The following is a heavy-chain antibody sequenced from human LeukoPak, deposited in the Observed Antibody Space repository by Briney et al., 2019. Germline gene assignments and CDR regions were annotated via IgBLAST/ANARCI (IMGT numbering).Heavy chain of an antibody. Sequence: ASVKVSCKASGYTFTSYYMHWVRQAPGQGLEWMGWINPNSGGTNYAQKFQGRVTMSRDTSISTAYMELSRLRSDDTAVYYCARVWTAVAGITYFDYWGQGTLVTVSS. V-gene: IGHV1-2*02. D-gene: IGHD6-19*01. CDR2: INPNSGGT. CDR3: ARVWTAVAGITYFDY. CDR1: GYTFTSYY. J-gene: IGHJ4*02.